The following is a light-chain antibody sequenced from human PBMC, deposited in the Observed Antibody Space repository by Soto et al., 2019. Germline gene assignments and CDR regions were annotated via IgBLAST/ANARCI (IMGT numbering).Light chain of an antibody. CDR1: RSNIGSNH. Sequence: QSVLTQPPSASGTPGQRVTISCSGSRSNIGSNHVSWYQQLPPAAPKVLIYKTNQRPSGVPDRFSASRSGTSASLAISGLRSEDEADYYCATWDDSLNTWVFGGGTQLTVL. J-gene: IGLJ3*02. CDR3: ATWDDSLNTWV. CDR2: KTN. V-gene: IGLV1-47*01.